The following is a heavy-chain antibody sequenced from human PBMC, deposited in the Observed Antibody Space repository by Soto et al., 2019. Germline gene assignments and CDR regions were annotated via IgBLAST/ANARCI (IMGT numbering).Heavy chain of an antibody. V-gene: IGHV4-39*01. CDR3: ARRGMVADY. CDR2: IYYSGST. Sequence: GTLSLTCTVSGGSISSSSYYWGWIRQPPGKGLEWIGSIYYSGSTYYNPSLKSRVTISVDTSKNQFSLKLSSVTAADTAVYYCARRGMVADYWGQGTLVTVS. J-gene: IGHJ4*02. CDR1: GGSISSSSYY. D-gene: IGHD3-10*01.